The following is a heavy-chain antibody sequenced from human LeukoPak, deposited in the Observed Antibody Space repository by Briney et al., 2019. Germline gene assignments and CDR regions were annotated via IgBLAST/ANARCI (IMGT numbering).Heavy chain of an antibody. Sequence: KPSETLSLTCAVYGGSFSGYIWGWIRQAPGKGLEWIGEISHNGKNTHSPSLKSRVTTSLDTSKNQFSLKLSSVTAADTAVYYCARGHVSGYYYGSGSYYRQRPFDYWGQGTLVTVSS. CDR1: GGSFSGYI. V-gene: IGHV4-34*01. J-gene: IGHJ4*02. CDR3: ARGHVSGYYYGSGSYYRQRPFDY. CDR2: ISHNGKN. D-gene: IGHD3-10*01.